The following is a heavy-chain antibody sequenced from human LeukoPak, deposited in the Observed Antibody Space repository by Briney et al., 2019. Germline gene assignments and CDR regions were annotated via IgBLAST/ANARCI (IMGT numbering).Heavy chain of an antibody. CDR3: ARGLHCSGGSCYDTTFDY. Sequence: GGSLRLSCAASGFTFDDYGMNWVRQAPGKGLEWVSSISTSSSYIYYADSVKGRFTISRDNAKNTLYLQMNSLRAEDTAVYYCARGLHCSGGSCYDTTFDYWGQGTLVTVSS. D-gene: IGHD2-15*01. CDR1: GFTFDDYG. CDR2: ISTSSSYI. J-gene: IGHJ4*02. V-gene: IGHV3-21*01.